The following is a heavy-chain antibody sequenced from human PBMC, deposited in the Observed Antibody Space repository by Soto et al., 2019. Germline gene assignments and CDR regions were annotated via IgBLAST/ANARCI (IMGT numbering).Heavy chain of an antibody. CDR1: GASISSYY. J-gene: IGHJ6*02. CDR2: IYTSGST. CDR3: ARAQLRVTILGVVRPVYGMDV. Sequence: ECLSLACAVSGASISSYYWSWIRQPAGKGLEWIGRIYTSGSTNYNPSLKSLVTMSVDTSKNQFSLKLSSVTAADTAVYYCARAQLRVTILGVVRPVYGMDVWGQGTKVTVYS. V-gene: IGHV4-4*07. D-gene: IGHD3-3*01.